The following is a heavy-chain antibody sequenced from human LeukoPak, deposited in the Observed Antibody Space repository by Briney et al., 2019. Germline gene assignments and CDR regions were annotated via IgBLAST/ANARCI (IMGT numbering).Heavy chain of an antibody. V-gene: IGHV4-34*01. CDR1: GGSFSGYY. Sequence: SETLFLTCAVYGGSFSGYYWSWIRQPPGKGLEWIGEINHSGSTNYNPSLKSRVTISVDTSKNQFSLKLSSVTAADTAVYYCARGPRVDTAMAYYYYYGMDVWGQGTTVTVSS. D-gene: IGHD5-18*01. CDR3: ARGPRVDTAMAYYYYYGMDV. CDR2: INHSGST. J-gene: IGHJ6*02.